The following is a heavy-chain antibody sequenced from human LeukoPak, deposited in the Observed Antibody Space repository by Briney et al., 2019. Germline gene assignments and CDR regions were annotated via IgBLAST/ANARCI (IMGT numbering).Heavy chain of an antibody. D-gene: IGHD3-10*01. CDR3: ARTYCYGSGETKNFDY. Sequence: GASVKVSCKASGYAFTSYGISWVRQAPGQGLEWMGWISAYNGNTNYAQKLQGRVTMTTDTSTSTAYMELRSLRSDDTAVYYCARTYCYGSGETKNFDYWGQGTLVTVSS. CDR1: GYAFTSYG. V-gene: IGHV1-18*01. J-gene: IGHJ4*02. CDR2: ISAYNGNT.